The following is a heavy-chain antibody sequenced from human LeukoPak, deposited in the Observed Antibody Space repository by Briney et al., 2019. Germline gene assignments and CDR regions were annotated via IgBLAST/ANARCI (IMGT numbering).Heavy chain of an antibody. D-gene: IGHD3-16*01. CDR1: GGSISSYY. CDR3: ARVGDYAVRD. V-gene: IGHV4-59*01. CDR2: IFYSGST. Sequence: PSETLSLTCTVSGGSISSYYWSWIRQPPGKGLEWIGYIFYSGSTNYNPSLKSRVTISVDTSKNQFSLKLSSVTAADTAVYYCARVGDYAVRDWGQGTLVTVSS. J-gene: IGHJ4*02.